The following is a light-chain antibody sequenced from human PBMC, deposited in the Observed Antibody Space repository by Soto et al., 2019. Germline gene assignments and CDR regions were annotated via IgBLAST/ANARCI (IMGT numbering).Light chain of an antibody. V-gene: IGKV1-33*01. J-gene: IGKJ4*01. CDR2: DAS. CDR1: HDVSRN. CDR3: QQYNSMLS. Sequence: DIQMTQSPSSLSASEGDRVTITCQSSHDVSRNLNWFQQKPGEAPQLLIYDASNLERGVPSRFSGSGSGTDFTLTISSLQPEDVAYYYCQQYNSMLSFGGGTEVEIK.